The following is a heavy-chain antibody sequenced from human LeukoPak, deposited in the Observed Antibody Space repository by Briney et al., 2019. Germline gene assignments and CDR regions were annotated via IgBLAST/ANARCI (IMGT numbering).Heavy chain of an antibody. Sequence: GGSLRLSCAASGFTFSSYWMSWVRQAPGKGPEWVANIKQDGSEKYYVDSVKGRFTISRDNAKNSLYLQMNSLRAEDTAVYYCSRGGTNYSFDIWGQGTLVIVSS. CDR2: IKQDGSEK. D-gene: IGHD1-7*01. CDR3: SRGGTNYSFDI. J-gene: IGHJ3*02. CDR1: GFTFSSYW. V-gene: IGHV3-7*01.